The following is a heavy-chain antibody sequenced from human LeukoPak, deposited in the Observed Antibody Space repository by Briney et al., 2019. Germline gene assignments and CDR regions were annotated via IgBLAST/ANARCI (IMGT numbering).Heavy chain of an antibody. J-gene: IGHJ3*02. V-gene: IGHV4-59*01. Sequence: PSETLSLTCTVSGASITNYYWSWIRQPPGKVLEWIGYIYYSGSTNYNPSLNSRVTISIDKSNNQFSLKVNSVTAADTAVYYCARDRGYLDGFDIWGQGTMVTVSS. CDR3: ARDRGYLDGFDI. D-gene: IGHD3-10*01. CDR2: IYYSGST. CDR1: GASITNYY.